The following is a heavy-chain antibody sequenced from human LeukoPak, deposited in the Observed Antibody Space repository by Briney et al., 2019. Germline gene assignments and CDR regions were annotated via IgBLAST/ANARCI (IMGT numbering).Heavy chain of an antibody. D-gene: IGHD6-19*01. Sequence: SETLSLTCAVYGGSFSGYYWSWIRQPPGKGLEWIGEINHSGSTNYNLSLKSRVTISVDTSKNQFSLKLSSVTAADTAVYYCARSPQWLVRFDYWGQGTLVTVSS. J-gene: IGHJ4*02. CDR3: ARSPQWLVRFDY. CDR2: INHSGST. V-gene: IGHV4-34*01. CDR1: GGSFSGYY.